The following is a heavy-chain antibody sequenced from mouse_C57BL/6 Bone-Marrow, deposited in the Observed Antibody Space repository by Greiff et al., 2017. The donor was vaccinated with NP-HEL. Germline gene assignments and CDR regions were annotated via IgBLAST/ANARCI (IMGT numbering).Heavy chain of an antibody. CDR1: GYTFTSYW. D-gene: IGHD2-4*01. CDR3: ARGSLYYDYDGSAWFAY. J-gene: IGHJ3*01. Sequence: VQLQQPGAELVKPGASVKLSCKASGYTFTSYWMHWVKQRPGQGLEWIGMIHPNSGSTNYNEKFKSKATLTVDKSSSTAYMQLSSLTSEDSAVYCCARGSLYYDYDGSAWFAYWGQGTLVTVSA. V-gene: IGHV1-64*01. CDR2: IHPNSGST.